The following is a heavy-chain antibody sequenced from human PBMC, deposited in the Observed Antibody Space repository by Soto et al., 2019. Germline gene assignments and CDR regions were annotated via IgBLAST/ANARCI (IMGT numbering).Heavy chain of an antibody. J-gene: IGHJ6*02. CDR2: IYYSGST. V-gene: IGHV4-59*01. CDR3: ARTAPYYYVMDV. CDR1: GGSISSYY. Sequence: QVQLQESGPGLVKPSETLSLTCTVSGGSISSYYWSWIRQPPRKGLEWIGYIYYSGSTNYIPSLQSRLTISVHTSKNQFSLKLSSVTAADTAVYYCARTAPYYYVMDVWGQGTTVTVSS.